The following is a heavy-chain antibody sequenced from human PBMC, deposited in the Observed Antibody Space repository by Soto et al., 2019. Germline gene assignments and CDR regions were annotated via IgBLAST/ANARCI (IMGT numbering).Heavy chain of an antibody. Sequence: SETLSLTCTVSGGSVSSGSYQWTWIRQPPGKGLEWIGYIHVSGSTNDNPSLKGRVTMSIDTTKNQFSLKLSSVTAADTAVYYCARDGHGMDVWGQGTKVTVSS. J-gene: IGHJ6*02. V-gene: IGHV4-61*01. CDR3: ARDGHGMDV. CDR2: IHVSGST. CDR1: GGSVSSGSYQ.